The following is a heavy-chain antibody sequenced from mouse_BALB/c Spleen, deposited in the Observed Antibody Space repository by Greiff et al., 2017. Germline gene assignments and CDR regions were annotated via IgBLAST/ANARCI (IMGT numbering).Heavy chain of an antibody. D-gene: IGHD2-1*01. CDR2: ISSGSSTI. J-gene: IGHJ3*01. CDR3: AGNRFAY. Sequence: EVKLEESGGGLVQPGGSRKLSCAASGFTFSSFGMHWVRQAPEKGLEWVAYISSGSSTIYYADTVKGRFTISRDNPKNTLFLQMTSLRSEDTAMYYCAGNRFAYWGQGTLVTVSA. CDR1: GFTFSSFG. V-gene: IGHV5-17*02.